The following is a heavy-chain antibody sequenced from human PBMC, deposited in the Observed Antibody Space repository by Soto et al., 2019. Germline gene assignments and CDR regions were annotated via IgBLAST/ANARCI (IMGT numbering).Heavy chain of an antibody. CDR2: IWYDGSNK. CDR3: ARGDSSGWSATTNFDY. J-gene: IGHJ4*02. D-gene: IGHD6-19*01. CDR1: GFTFSSYG. Sequence: QVQLVESGGGVVQPGRSLRLSCAASGFTFSSYGMHWVRQAPGKGLEWVAVIWYDGSNKYYADSVKGRFTISRDNSKNTLYQQMNSLRAEDTAVDYCARGDSSGWSATTNFDYWGQGTLVTVSS. V-gene: IGHV3-33*01.